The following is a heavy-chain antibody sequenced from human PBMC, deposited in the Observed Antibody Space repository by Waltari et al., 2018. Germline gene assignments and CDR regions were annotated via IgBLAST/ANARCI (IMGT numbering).Heavy chain of an antibody. Sequence: QVQLQESGPGLVKPSQTLSLTCTVSGGSISSGSYYWRWIRQPAGKGLEWIGRIYTSGSTNYNPSLKSRVTISVDTSKNQFSLKLSSVTAADTAVYYCARGGYSSSWYASYYFDYWGQGTLVTVSS. CDR3: ARGGYSSSWYASYYFDY. CDR2: IYTSGST. D-gene: IGHD6-13*01. CDR1: GGSISSGSYY. J-gene: IGHJ4*02. V-gene: IGHV4-61*02.